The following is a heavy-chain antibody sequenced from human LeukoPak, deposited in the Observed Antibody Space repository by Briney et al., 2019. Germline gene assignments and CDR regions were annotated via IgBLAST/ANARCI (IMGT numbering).Heavy chain of an antibody. CDR2: IYSGGNT. V-gene: IGHV3-53*01. D-gene: IGHD1-26*01. J-gene: IGHJ3*02. CDR3: ARVRGGSGSSYAADAFDI. CDR1: GFTVSSNS. Sequence: GGSLRLSCTVSGFTVSSNSMSWVRQAPGKGLEWVSFIYSGGNTHYSDSVKGRFTISRDNAKSTLYLQMNSLRAEDTAVYYCARVRGGSGSSYAADAFDIWGQGTMITVSS.